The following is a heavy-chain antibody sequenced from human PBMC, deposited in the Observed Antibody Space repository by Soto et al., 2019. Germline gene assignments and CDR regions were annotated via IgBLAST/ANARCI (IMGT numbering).Heavy chain of an antibody. D-gene: IGHD2-2*01. J-gene: IGHJ4*02. CDR3: AGGIIIDGSTSCADY. CDR2: ISAYNGNT. V-gene: IGHV1-18*01. CDR1: GYTFTSYG. Sequence: SCKTSGYTFTSYGISWVRQAPGQGLEWMGWISAYNGNTNYAQKLQGRVTMTTDTSTSTAYMELRSLRSGDTAVYYCAGGIIIDGSTSCADYWRQGTQVTV.